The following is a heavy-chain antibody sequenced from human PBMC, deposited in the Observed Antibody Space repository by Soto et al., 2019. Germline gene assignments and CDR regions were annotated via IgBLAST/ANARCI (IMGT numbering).Heavy chain of an antibody. CDR1: GDSVSSGSYY. D-gene: IGHD3-22*01. J-gene: IGHJ5*01. CDR2: IYDSGNT. CDR3: ARGHYDSNGHNWFDP. Sequence: PSETLSLTCTVSGDSVSSGSYYWSWIRQPPGMALQWIAYIYDSGNTNYNPSLKSRVTISVDTSKNQFSLKLNSVTAADTAVYYCARGHYDSNGHNWFDPWGQGTLVTVSS. V-gene: IGHV4-61*01.